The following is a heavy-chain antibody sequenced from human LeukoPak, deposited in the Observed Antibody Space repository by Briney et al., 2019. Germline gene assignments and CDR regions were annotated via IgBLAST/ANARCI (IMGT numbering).Heavy chain of an antibody. J-gene: IGHJ6*02. Sequence: PGRSLRLSCAASGFTFSSYAMHWVRQAPGKGLEWVAVISYDGSNKYYADSVKGRFTISRDNSKNTLYLQMNSLRAEDTAAYYCARGNYYYGMDVWGQGTTVTVSS. CDR1: GFTFSSYA. CDR2: ISYDGSNK. V-gene: IGHV3-30-3*01. CDR3: ARGNYYYGMDV.